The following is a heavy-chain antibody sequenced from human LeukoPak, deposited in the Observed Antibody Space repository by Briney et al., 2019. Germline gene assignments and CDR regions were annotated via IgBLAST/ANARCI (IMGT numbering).Heavy chain of an antibody. D-gene: IGHD2/OR15-2a*01. Sequence: SETLSLTCAVYGGSFSGYYWSWIRQPPGKGLEWIGEINHSGSTNYNPSLKSRVTISVDTSKNQFSLKLSFVTAADTAVYYCARDSLLYYGKYYFDYWGQGTLVTVSS. CDR3: ARDSLLYYGKYYFDY. V-gene: IGHV4-34*01. CDR1: GGSFSGYY. CDR2: INHSGST. J-gene: IGHJ4*02.